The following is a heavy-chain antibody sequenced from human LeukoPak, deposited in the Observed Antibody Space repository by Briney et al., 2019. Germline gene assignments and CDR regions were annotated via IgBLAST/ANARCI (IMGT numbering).Heavy chain of an antibody. CDR2: IIPIMGIA. Sequence: GSSVKVSCKASGGTLRRHTITWVRQAPGQGLEWMGRIIPIMGIANYAQKFKGRVTITADTSTDTAYMDLISLRSEDTAVYYCASRSHKTIVGADTREVGDYWGQGTLVTVSS. D-gene: IGHD6-19*01. V-gene: IGHV1-69*02. CDR3: ASRSHKTIVGADTREVGDY. CDR1: GGTLRRHT. J-gene: IGHJ4*02.